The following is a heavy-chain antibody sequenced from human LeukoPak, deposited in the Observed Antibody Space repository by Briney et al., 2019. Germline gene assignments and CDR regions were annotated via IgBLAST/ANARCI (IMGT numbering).Heavy chain of an antibody. D-gene: IGHD6-13*01. Sequence: GGSLRLSCAASGFTFSGSAMHWVRQASGKGLEWVGRIRSKANSYATAYAASVKGRSTISRDDSKNTAYLQMNSLKTEDTAVYYCARLSAAAGWYWGQGTLVTVSS. CDR2: IRSKANSYAT. CDR3: ARLSAAAGWY. CDR1: GFTFSGSA. V-gene: IGHV3-73*01. J-gene: IGHJ4*02.